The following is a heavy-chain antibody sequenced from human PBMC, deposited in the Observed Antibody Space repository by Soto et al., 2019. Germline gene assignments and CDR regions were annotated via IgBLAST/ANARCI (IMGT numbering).Heavy chain of an antibody. D-gene: IGHD2-8*01. CDR2: VSHIGTS. CDR3: AGDGVGDRDDC. CDR1: GSRVTSGEYH. V-gene: IGHV4-30-4*01. Sequence: QVQLQESGPGLVKPSQTLSLSCSVSGSRVTSGEYHWTWVRQAPGKALEWIGYVSHIGTSDYSPALKSRVSISLDISMNQFSLSLGSVTAAYTAVYFCAGDGVGDRDDCWGQGTLVIVSS. J-gene: IGHJ4*02.